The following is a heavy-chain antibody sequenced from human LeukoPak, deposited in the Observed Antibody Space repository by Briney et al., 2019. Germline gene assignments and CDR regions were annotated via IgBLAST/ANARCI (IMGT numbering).Heavy chain of an antibody. D-gene: IGHD4-11*01. Sequence: GGSLRLSCAASGFTFSSYWMNWVRQAPGKGLEWVANIKVDGNEKYYVDSVKGRFTISRDNTKNSLYLQMNSLRAEDTAVYYCAKEGVTRAFDYWGQGTLVTVSS. CDR3: AKEGVTRAFDY. CDR1: GFTFSSYW. J-gene: IGHJ4*02. CDR2: IKVDGNEK. V-gene: IGHV3-7*01.